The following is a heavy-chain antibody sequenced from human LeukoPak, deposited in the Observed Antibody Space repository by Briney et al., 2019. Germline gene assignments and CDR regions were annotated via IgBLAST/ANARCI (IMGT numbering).Heavy chain of an antibody. D-gene: IGHD2-2*01. Sequence: PGGSLRLSCAASGFTFSDYYMSWIRQAPGKGLEWVSYISSSSSYIYYADSVKGRFTISRDNAKNSLYLQMNSLRAEDTAVYYCARSPIVVVPAASLSGKNWFDPWGQGTLSPSPQ. J-gene: IGHJ5*02. CDR1: GFTFSDYY. V-gene: IGHV3-11*06. CDR2: ISSSSSYI. CDR3: ARSPIVVVPAASLSGKNWFDP.